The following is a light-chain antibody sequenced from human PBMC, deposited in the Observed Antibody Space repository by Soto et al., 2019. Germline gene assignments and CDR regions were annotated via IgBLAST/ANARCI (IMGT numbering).Light chain of an antibody. V-gene: IGKV1-5*01. CDR3: QQYHRYST. Sequence: DIQMTQAPSTLSASVGDRVTITCRASQNINAWLARYQQKPGKAPKLLIYDVSTLHSGVPSRFSGSASGTEFTLTISNLESDDFATYYCQQYHRYSTFGQGTRVDIK. CDR1: QNINAW. CDR2: DVS. J-gene: IGKJ1*01.